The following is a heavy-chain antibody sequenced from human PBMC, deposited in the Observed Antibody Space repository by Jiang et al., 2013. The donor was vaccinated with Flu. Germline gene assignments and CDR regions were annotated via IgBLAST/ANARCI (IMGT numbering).Heavy chain of an antibody. CDR1: GGSISSYY. CDR2: IHYSGST. D-gene: IGHD2/OR15-2a*01. CDR3: ARGILLLGFDY. V-gene: IGHV4-59*01. Sequence: VLLKPSETLSLTCTVSGGSISSYYWSWIRQPPGKGLEWIGNIHYSGSTNYNPSLKSRVTVSIDMSKNQFSLELSSVTAADTAVYYCARGILLLGFDYWGQGTLVTVSS. J-gene: IGHJ4*02.